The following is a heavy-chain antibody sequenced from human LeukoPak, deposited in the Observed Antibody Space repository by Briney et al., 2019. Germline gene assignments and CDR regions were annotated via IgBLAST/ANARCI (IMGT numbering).Heavy chain of an antibody. J-gene: IGHJ6*02. D-gene: IGHD5-12*01. Sequence: YPSETLSLTCTVSGGSISSYYWSWIRQPPGKGLEWIGYIYYSGSTNYNPSLKSRVTISVDTSKNQFSLKLSSVTAADTAVYYCARHGGAGSGYDFPYYYYGMDAWGQGTTVTVSS. V-gene: IGHV4-59*08. CDR3: ARHGGAGSGYDFPYYYYGMDA. CDR2: IYYSGST. CDR1: GGSISSYY.